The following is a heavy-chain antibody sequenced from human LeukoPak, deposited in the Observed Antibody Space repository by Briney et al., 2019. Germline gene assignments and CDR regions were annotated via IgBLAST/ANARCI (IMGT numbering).Heavy chain of an antibody. D-gene: IGHD6-19*01. J-gene: IGHJ4*02. CDR3: ARSSGRGIAVAFDY. CDR1: GGTFSSYA. V-gene: IGHV1-69*13. Sequence: GASVMVSCKASGGTFSSYAISWVRQAPGQGLEWMGGIIPIFGTANYAQKFQGRVTITADESTSTAYMELSSLRSEDTAVYYCARSSGRGIAVAFDYWGQGTLVTVSS. CDR2: IIPIFGTA.